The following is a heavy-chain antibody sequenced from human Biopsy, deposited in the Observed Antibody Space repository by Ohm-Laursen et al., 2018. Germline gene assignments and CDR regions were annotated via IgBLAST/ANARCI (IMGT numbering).Heavy chain of an antibody. CDR1: GGSISNNNYY. V-gene: IGHV4-39*01. D-gene: IGHD3-22*01. J-gene: IGHJ5*02. CDR3: ARDYDTSGYYYVS. CDR2: IFYRGST. Sequence: GTLSLTCPVSGGSISNNNYYWGWIRQPPGKGLEWIGSIFYRGSTHYKPSLKSQVNISVDTSKNQFSLNLNPVTAADTAVYYCARDYDTSGYYYVSWGQGTLVTVSS.